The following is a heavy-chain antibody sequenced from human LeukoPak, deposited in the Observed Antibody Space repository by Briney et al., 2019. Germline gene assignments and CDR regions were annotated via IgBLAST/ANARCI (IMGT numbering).Heavy chain of an antibody. V-gene: IGHV4-31*03. CDR1: GGSISSGGYY. CDR2: IYYSGST. D-gene: IGHD3-22*01. CDR3: ARHYSSGYPFDY. J-gene: IGHJ4*02. Sequence: PSQTLSLTCTVSGGSISSGGYYWSWIRQHPGKGLEWIGYIYYSGSTYYNPSLKSRVTISVDTSKNQFSLKLSSVTAADTAVYYCARHYSSGYPFDYWGQGTLVTVSS.